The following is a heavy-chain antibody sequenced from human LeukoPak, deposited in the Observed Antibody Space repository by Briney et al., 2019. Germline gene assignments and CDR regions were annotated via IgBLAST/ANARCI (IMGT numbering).Heavy chain of an antibody. CDR1: GFTFSSYA. Sequence: PGGSLRLSCAASGFTFSSYAMSWVRQAPGKGLEWVSAISGSGGSTYYADSVKGRFTISRDNSKNTLYLQMNSLRAEDTAVYYCASLISMIGVARKRSAFDIWGQGTMVTVSS. CDR2: ISGSGGST. J-gene: IGHJ3*02. CDR3: ASLISMIGVARKRSAFDI. V-gene: IGHV3-23*01. D-gene: IGHD3-22*01.